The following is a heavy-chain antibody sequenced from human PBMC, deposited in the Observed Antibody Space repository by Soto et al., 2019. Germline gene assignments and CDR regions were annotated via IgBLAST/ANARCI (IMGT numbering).Heavy chain of an antibody. J-gene: IGHJ6*02. CDR3: AAHQDYYDSSGYYYWYYYYYGMDV. CDR1: GFTFSSYA. D-gene: IGHD3-22*01. Sequence: GGSLRLSCAASGFTFSSYAMSWVRQAPGKGLEWVSAISGIGGSTYYAVSVKVLFIISRDNSKNTLYLQMISLRAEDTAVYYCAAHQDYYDSSGYYYWYYYYYGMDVWGQGTTVTVSS. V-gene: IGHV3-23*01. CDR2: ISGIGGST.